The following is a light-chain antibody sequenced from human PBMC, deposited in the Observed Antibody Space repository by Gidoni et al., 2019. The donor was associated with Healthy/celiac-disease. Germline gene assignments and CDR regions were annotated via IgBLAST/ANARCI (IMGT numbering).Light chain of an antibody. CDR1: HSINTW. V-gene: IGKV1-5*01. CDR2: DAS. Sequence: DIQMTQSPSILSVSVGDRVTITCRASHSINTWLAWYRQKPGEAPKLLISDASILESGVPSRFSGSGSGAEFTLTSSSLQHDDLATYYCQQYNSDSPTFGQGTRLDIK. J-gene: IGKJ5*01. CDR3: QQYNSDSPT.